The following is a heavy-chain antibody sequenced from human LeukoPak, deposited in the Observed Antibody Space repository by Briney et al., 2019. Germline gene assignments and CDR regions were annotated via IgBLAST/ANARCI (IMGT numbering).Heavy chain of an antibody. Sequence: PGGSLRLSCAASGFTFSAYAMSWVRQAPGKGLEWVSTISGSGGYTYYADSVKGRFTISRDNSKNTLYLQMNSLRAEDTAAYYCAKGPVERGYNYAYDYWGQGTLVTVSS. V-gene: IGHV3-23*01. D-gene: IGHD5-18*01. CDR3: AKGPVERGYNYAYDY. CDR2: ISGSGGYT. J-gene: IGHJ4*02. CDR1: GFTFSAYA.